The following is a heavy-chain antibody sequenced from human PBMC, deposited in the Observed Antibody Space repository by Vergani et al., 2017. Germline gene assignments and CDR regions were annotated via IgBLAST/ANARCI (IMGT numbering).Heavy chain of an antibody. Sequence: QLQLVQSGAEVKKPGASVKVSCKASGYTFTGYYMHWVRQAPGQGLEWMGWINPNSGGTNYAQKFQGRVTMTRDTSISTAYMELSRLRSDDTAVYYCAREVRARDIAAAAQTPYYYYGMDVWGQGTTVTVSS. V-gene: IGHV1-2*02. CDR3: AREVRARDIAAAAQTPYYYYGMDV. D-gene: IGHD6-13*01. J-gene: IGHJ6*02. CDR2: INPNSGGT. CDR1: GYTFTGYY.